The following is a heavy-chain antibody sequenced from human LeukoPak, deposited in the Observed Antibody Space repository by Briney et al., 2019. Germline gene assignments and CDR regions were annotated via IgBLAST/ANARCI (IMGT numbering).Heavy chain of an antibody. CDR2: ISYDGSNK. CDR1: GFTFSSYN. V-gene: IGHV3-30*18. D-gene: IGHD3-10*01. CDR3: AKDKDKGHSGSGNWFDP. Sequence: PGGSLRLSCAASGFTFSSYNMNWVRQAPGKGLEWVALISYDGSNKYYADSVQGRFTISRDNSKNTLYLQMDSLRAEDTAVYYCAKDKDKGHSGSGNWFDPWGQGTLATVSS. J-gene: IGHJ5*02.